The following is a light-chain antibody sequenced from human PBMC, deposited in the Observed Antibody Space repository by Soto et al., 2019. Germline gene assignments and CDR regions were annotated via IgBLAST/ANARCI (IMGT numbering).Light chain of an antibody. CDR3: SSYAGSNNLL. Sequence: QSALTQPPSASGSPGHSVTISCTGTSSDVGGYNYVSWYQQHPGKAPQLMIYEVSRRPSGVPDRFSGSKSGNTASLTVSGLQAEDEADYCCSSYAGSNNLLFGGGTQLTVL. J-gene: IGLJ2*01. CDR1: SSDVGGYNY. V-gene: IGLV2-8*01. CDR2: EVS.